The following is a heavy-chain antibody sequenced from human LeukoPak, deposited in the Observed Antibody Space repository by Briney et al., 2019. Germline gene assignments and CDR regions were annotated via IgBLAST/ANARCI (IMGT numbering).Heavy chain of an antibody. D-gene: IGHD3-16*01. J-gene: IGHJ6*03. CDR1: GGSFSGYY. Sequence: KSSETLSLTCAVYGGSFSGYYWSWIRQPPGKGLEWIGEINHSGSTNYNPSLKSRVTISVDTSKNQFSLKLSSVTAADTAVYYCARRARYVWGSYYYYYMDVWGKGTTVTISS. V-gene: IGHV4-34*01. CDR2: INHSGST. CDR3: ARRARYVWGSYYYYYMDV.